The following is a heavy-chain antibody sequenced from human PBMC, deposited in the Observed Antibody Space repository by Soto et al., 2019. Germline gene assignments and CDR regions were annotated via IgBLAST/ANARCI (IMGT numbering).Heavy chain of an antibody. CDR1: GGTFSSYA. V-gene: IGHV1-69*06. CDR3: ARDRRIAAAENYYDYGMDV. D-gene: IGHD6-13*01. J-gene: IGHJ6*02. CDR2: SIPIFGTA. Sequence: QVQLVQSGAEVKKPGSSVKVSCQASGGTFSSYAISWVRQAPGQGREWMGGSIPIFGTANYAQKFQGRVTLTADKSTSTAYMELSSLRSEDTAVYYCARDRRIAAAENYYDYGMDVWGQGTTVTVSS.